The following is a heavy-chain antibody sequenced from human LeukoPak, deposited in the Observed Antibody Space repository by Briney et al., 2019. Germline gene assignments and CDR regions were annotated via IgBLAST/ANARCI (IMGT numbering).Heavy chain of an antibody. D-gene: IGHD3-16*01. Sequence: PSETLSLTCAVYGGSFSGHYWTWLRQPPGKGLEWIGEINHSGSTNYNPSLKSRVTISVDTSKSQFSLKVSSVTAADTAVYYCARVKDPGGYYYYYYMDIWGKGNTVTVSS. CDR3: ARVKDPGGYYYYYYMDI. J-gene: IGHJ6*03. CDR2: INHSGST. CDR1: GGSFSGHY. V-gene: IGHV4-34*01.